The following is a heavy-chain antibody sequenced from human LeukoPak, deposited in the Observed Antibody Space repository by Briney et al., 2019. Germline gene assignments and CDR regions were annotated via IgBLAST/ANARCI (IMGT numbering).Heavy chain of an antibody. D-gene: IGHD3-3*01. Sequence: ASVKVSCKASGYTFTGYYMHWVRQAPGQGLEWMGWINPNSGGTNYAQKFQGRVTMTRDTSISTAYMELSRLRSDDTAVYYCARVTITIFGVVPDYYYYMDVWGKGTTVTVSS. CDR3: ARVTITIFGVVPDYYYYMDV. J-gene: IGHJ6*03. V-gene: IGHV1-2*02. CDR2: INPNSGGT. CDR1: GYTFTGYY.